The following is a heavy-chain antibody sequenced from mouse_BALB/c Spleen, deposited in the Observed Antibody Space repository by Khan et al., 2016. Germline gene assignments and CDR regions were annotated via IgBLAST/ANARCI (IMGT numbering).Heavy chain of an antibody. Sequence: QVQLKQSGAELARPGASVKLSCKASGYTFTSYWLQRVKQRPGQGLEWIGAIYPGDGDTRYTQKFKGKITLTEDKSSSTAYMQLSSLASEDTAVYYCASYYGSSYDYFDYWGQGTTLTVSS. J-gene: IGHJ2*01. CDR3: ASYYGSSYDYFDY. CDR1: GYTFTSYW. V-gene: IGHV1-87*01. D-gene: IGHD1-1*01. CDR2: IYPGDGDT.